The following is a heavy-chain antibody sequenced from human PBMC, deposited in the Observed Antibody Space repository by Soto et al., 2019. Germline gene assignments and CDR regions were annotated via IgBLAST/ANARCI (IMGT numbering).Heavy chain of an antibody. CDR2: IYWDDDK. D-gene: IGHD3-10*01. CDR1: GFSLSTSGVG. CDR3: AHSPGGPYYYYGMDV. Sequence: GYGPTLVNPTQTLTLTCTFSGFSLSTSGVGVGWIRQPPGKALEWLALIYWDDDKSYSPSLKSRLTITKDTSKNQVVLTMTNMDPVDTATYYCAHSPGGPYYYYGMDVWGQGTTVTVSS. V-gene: IGHV2-5*02. J-gene: IGHJ6*02.